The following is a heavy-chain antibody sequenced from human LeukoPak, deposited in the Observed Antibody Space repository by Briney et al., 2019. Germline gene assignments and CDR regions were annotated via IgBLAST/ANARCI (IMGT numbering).Heavy chain of an antibody. Sequence: GASVKVSCKASGGTFSSYAISWVRQAPGQGLEWMGGIIPIFGTANYAQKFQGRVTITADESTSTAYMELSSLRSEDTAVYYCARGSGVITDYNWFDPWGQGTLVTVSS. CDR2: IIPIFGTA. D-gene: IGHD3-22*01. V-gene: IGHV1-69*13. CDR1: GGTFSSYA. J-gene: IGHJ5*02. CDR3: ARGSGVITDYNWFDP.